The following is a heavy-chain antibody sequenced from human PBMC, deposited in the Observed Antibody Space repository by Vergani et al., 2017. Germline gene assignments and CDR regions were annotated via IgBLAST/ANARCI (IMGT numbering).Heavy chain of an antibody. D-gene: IGHD2-15*01. Sequence: QVQLVQSGAEVKKPGSSVKVSCKASGGTFSSYTISWVRQAPGQGLEWMGRIIPILGIANYAQKFQGRVTITADKSTSTAYMELSSLRSEDTAVYYCARGLYCSGGSCYSLWNYYDGMDVWGQGTTVTVSS. J-gene: IGHJ6*02. CDR2: IIPILGIA. CDR3: ARGLYCSGGSCYSLWNYYDGMDV. V-gene: IGHV1-69*09. CDR1: GGTFSSYT.